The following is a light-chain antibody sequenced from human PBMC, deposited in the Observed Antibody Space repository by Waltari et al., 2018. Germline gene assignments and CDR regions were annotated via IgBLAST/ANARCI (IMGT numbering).Light chain of an antibody. Sequence: ETVMTQSPATLSVSPGERATLSCRASQSVNGYLAWYQQKPAQPPRLLIYGASARAPGVPARFTGSGSQREFTLTISSLQSEDLGIYYCQQCNDWPRGTFGQGTKVEIK. J-gene: IGKJ1*01. CDR2: GAS. CDR1: QSVNGY. V-gene: IGKV3-15*01. CDR3: QQCNDWPRGT.